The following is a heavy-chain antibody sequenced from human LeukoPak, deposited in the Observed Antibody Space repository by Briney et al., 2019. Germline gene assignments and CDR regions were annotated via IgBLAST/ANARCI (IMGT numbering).Heavy chain of an antibody. CDR1: GGSISSSSYY. V-gene: IGHV4-39*01. CDR2: IYYSGST. Sequence: PSETLSLTRTVSGGSISSSSYYWGWIRQPPGKGLEWIGRIYYSGSTYYNPSLKSRVTISVDTSKNQFSLKLSSVTAADTAVYYCARSGWYGSGSYYDINFDYWGQGTLVTVSS. CDR3: ARSGWYGSGSYYDINFDY. J-gene: IGHJ4*02. D-gene: IGHD3-10*01.